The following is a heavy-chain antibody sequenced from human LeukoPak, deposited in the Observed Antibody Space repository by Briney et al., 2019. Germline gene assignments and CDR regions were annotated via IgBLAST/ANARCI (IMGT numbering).Heavy chain of an antibody. CDR1: GGSFSGYY. CDR3: ARHRTASDY. Sequence: SETLSLTCAVYGGSFSGYYWSWIRQPPGKGLEWIGEINHSGSTNYNPSLKSRGTISVDTSKNQFSLRLSSVTAAVTAVYYCARHRTASDYWGQGTLVTVSS. D-gene: IGHD3-16*02. V-gene: IGHV4-34*01. CDR2: INHSGST. J-gene: IGHJ4*02.